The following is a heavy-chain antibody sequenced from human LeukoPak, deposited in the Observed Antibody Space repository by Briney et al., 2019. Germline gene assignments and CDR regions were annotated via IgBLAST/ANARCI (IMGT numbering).Heavy chain of an antibody. D-gene: IGHD3-3*01. J-gene: IGHJ6*02. CDR2: INQGGTT. CDR1: GGPFSGYY. CDR3: ARSTIRYYGMDV. Sequence: TSETLSLTCAVYGGPFSGYYWTWIRQPPGKGLEWIGEINQGGTTNYNPSLRSRVTILIDTSRNQFSLKLSSVTAADTAVYYCARSTIRYYGMDVWGQGTTVTVSS. V-gene: IGHV4-34*01.